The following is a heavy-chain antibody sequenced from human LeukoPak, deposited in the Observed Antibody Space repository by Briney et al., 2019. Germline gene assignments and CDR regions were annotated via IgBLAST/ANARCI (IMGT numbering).Heavy chain of an antibody. Sequence: ASVKVSCKVSGYTPTELSMHWVRQAPGKGLEWMGGFDPEDGETIYAQKFQGRVTMTEDTSTDTAYMELSSLRSEDTAVYYCATAVIAVAGSFDYWGQGTLVTVSS. V-gene: IGHV1-24*01. CDR3: ATAVIAVAGSFDY. CDR2: FDPEDGET. CDR1: GYTPTELS. J-gene: IGHJ4*02. D-gene: IGHD6-19*01.